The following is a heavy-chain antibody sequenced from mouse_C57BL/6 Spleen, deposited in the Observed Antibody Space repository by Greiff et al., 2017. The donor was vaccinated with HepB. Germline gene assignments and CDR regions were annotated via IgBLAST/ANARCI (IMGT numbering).Heavy chain of an antibody. CDR2: IDPSDSYT. J-gene: IGHJ1*03. D-gene: IGHD1-1*02. Sequence: QVHVKQPGAELVRPGTSVKLSCKASGYTFTSYWMHWVKQRPGQGLEWIGVIDPSDSYTNYNQKFKGKATLTVDTSSSTAYMQLSSLTSEDSAVYYCARTGGSYWYFDVWGTGTTVTVSS. V-gene: IGHV1-59*01. CDR3: ARTGGSYWYFDV. CDR1: GYTFTSYW.